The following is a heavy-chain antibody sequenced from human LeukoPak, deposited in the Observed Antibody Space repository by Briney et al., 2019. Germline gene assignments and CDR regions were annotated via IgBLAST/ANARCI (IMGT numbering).Heavy chain of an antibody. CDR2: IIPILGIA. CDR3: AREREDDYVRGSYRSDY. D-gene: IGHD3-16*02. Sequence: SVKVSCKASGGTFSSYAISWVRQAPGQGLEWMGRIIPILGIANYAQKFQGRVTITADKSTSTAYMELSSLRSEDTAVYYCAREREDDYVRGSYRSDYWGQGTLVTVSS. CDR1: GGTFSSYA. V-gene: IGHV1-69*04. J-gene: IGHJ4*02.